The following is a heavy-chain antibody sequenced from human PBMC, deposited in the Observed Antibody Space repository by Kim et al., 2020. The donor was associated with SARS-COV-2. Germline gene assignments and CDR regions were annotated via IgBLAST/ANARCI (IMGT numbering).Heavy chain of an antibody. CDR3: AREGVGAPALY. D-gene: IGHD1-26*01. Sequence: SETLSLTCAVSGDSITRSDWWTWVRQPPGKGLEWIGEISHTGNTNYNPSLKGRVTMSLDGSKNQFFLKMNSVTAADTAVYYCAREGVGAPALYWGQGTLVTVSS. V-gene: IGHV4-4*02. CDR1: GDSITRSDW. CDR2: ISHTGNT. J-gene: IGHJ4*02.